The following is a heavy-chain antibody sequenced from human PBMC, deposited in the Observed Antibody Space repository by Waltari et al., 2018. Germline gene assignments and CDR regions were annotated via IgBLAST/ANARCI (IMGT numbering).Heavy chain of an antibody. CDR3: AKDIAALGYYYYGMDV. Sequence: EVQLVESGGVVVQPGGSLRLSCAASGFTFDDYTMHWVRQAPGKGLEWVSLISWDGGSTYYADSVKGRFTISRDNSKNSLYLQMNSLRTEDTALYYCAKDIAALGYYYYGMDVWGQGTTVTVSS. V-gene: IGHV3-43*01. CDR1: GFTFDDYT. CDR2: ISWDGGST. J-gene: IGHJ6*02. D-gene: IGHD6-6*01.